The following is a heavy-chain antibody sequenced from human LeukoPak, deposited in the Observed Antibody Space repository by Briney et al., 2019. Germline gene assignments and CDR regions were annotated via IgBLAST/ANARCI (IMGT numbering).Heavy chain of an antibody. CDR1: GGSVNSGGYY. V-gene: IGHV4-31*03. D-gene: IGHD4-23*01. CDR2: IYYSGST. CDR3: ARIAYSGNLFFDY. J-gene: IGHJ4*02. Sequence: SQTLSLTCTVSGGSVNSGGYYWSWIRQHPGKGLEWIGHIYYSGSTYFNPSLKSRVTISVDTSKNQFSLKLSSVTAADTAVYYRARIAYSGNLFFDYWGQGTLVTVSS.